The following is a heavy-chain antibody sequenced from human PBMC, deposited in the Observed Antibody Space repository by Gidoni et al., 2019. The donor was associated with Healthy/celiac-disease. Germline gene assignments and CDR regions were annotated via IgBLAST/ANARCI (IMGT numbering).Heavy chain of an antibody. J-gene: IGHJ3*02. CDR1: GGSISSSSYY. CDR3: AKEKTYYYGSGSYYKWLDAFDI. D-gene: IGHD3-10*01. Sequence: QLQLQESGPGLVKPSETLSLTCTVSGGSISSSSYYWGWIRHPPGKGLEWIGSISSSGSPYYNPSLKSRVTISVDTSKNQFSLKLSSVTAADTAVYYCAKEKTYYYGSGSYYKWLDAFDIWGQGTMVTVSS. V-gene: IGHV4-39*02. CDR2: ISSSGSP.